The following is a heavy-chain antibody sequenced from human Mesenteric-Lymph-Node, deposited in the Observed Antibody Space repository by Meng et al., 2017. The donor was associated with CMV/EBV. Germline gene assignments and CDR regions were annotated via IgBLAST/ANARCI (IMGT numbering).Heavy chain of an antibody. CDR2: VYFSGTT. J-gene: IGHJ4*02. CDR1: GASISSGSYD. CDR3: ASVLWGWYFDY. V-gene: IGHV4-39*07. Sequence: SETLSLTCTVSGASISSGSYDWGWIRQPPGKGLEWIANVYFSGTTYDNPSLKSLFAISVDTSKNQFSLELRFVTAADTAVYYCASVLWGWYFDYWGQGILVTVSS. D-gene: IGHD2-21*01.